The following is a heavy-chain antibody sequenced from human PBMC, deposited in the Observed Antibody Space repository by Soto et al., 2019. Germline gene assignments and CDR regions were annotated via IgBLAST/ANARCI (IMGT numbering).Heavy chain of an antibody. V-gene: IGHV3-30-3*01. J-gene: IGHJ4*02. CDR3: ARERSSGVLLWCGELS. Sequence: QVQLVESGGGVVQPGRSLRLSCAASGFTFSSYAMHWVRQAPGKGLEWVAVISYDGSNKYYADSVKGRFTISRDNSKNTLYLQMNSLKAEDTAVYYCARERSSGVLLWCGELSWGQGTLVTVSS. CDR1: GFTFSSYA. CDR2: ISYDGSNK. D-gene: IGHD3-10*01.